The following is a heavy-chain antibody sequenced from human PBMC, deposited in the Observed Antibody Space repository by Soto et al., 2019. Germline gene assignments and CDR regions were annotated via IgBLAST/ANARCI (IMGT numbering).Heavy chain of an antibody. Sequence: CKGSGYRLARNWIGWVRQMPGKGLEWMGIIYPADSDTTYSSSFQGQVTISADTSISTAYVQWNSLKASDTAMYYCATFGAVVQDAFDIWGQGTMVT. V-gene: IGHV5-51*01. CDR1: GYRLARNW. D-gene: IGHD2-8*02. CDR3: ATFGAVVQDAFDI. J-gene: IGHJ3*02. CDR2: IYPADSDT.